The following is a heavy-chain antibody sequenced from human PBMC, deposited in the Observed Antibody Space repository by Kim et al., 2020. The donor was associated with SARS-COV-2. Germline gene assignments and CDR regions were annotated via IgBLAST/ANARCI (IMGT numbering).Heavy chain of an antibody. D-gene: IGHD3-16*02. J-gene: IGHJ4*02. Sequence: ASVKVSCKVSGYTLTELSMHWVRQAPGKGLEWMGGFDPEDGETIYAQKFQGRVTMTEDTSTDTAYMELSSLRSEDTAVYYCATRGLGVWGSYRYWYWGQGTLVTVSS. CDR2: FDPEDGET. CDR3: ATRGLGVWGSYRYWY. V-gene: IGHV1-24*01. CDR1: GYTLTELS.